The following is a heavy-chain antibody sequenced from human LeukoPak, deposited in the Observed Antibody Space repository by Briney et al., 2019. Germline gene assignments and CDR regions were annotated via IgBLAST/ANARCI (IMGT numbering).Heavy chain of an antibody. CDR1: GGSISSGGYY. V-gene: IGHV4-31*03. J-gene: IGHJ3*02. CDR2: IYYSGST. D-gene: IGHD2-2*01. CDR3: ARPRQKIYQLFDI. Sequence: PSETLSLTCTVSGGSISSGGYYWSWIRQHPGKGLEWIGYIYYSGSTYYNPSLKSRVTISVDTSKNQFSLKLSSVTAADTAVYYCARPRQKIYQLFDIWGQGTMVTVSS.